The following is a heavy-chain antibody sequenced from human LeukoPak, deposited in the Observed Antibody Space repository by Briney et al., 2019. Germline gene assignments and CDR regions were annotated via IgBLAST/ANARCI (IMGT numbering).Heavy chain of an antibody. J-gene: IGHJ1*01. CDR1: GDSISSNSAA. Sequence: SQTLSLTCAISGDSISSNSAAWSWIRQSPSRGLEWLGRTYYRSKWYNDYAVSVKSRITINPDTSKNQFSLRLNSVTPEDTAVYYCASTPPYNYDTSGYYSEYFQHWGQGTLVTVSS. D-gene: IGHD3-22*01. CDR3: ASTPPYNYDTSGYYSEYFQH. CDR2: TYYRSKWYN. V-gene: IGHV6-1*01.